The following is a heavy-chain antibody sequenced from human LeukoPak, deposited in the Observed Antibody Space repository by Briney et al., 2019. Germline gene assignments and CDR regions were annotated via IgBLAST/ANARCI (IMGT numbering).Heavy chain of an antibody. V-gene: IGHV3-23*01. CDR1: GYTFSSYA. CDR2: ISGSGGST. Sequence: PGGSLRLSCAASGYTFSSYAMSWVRQAPGKGLEWVSAISGSGGSTYYADSVKGRFTISRDNSKNTLYLQMNSLRAEDTAVYYCAKEGRSLPTNRHIVVVPAAMASPFDYWGQGTLVTVSS. J-gene: IGHJ4*02. D-gene: IGHD2-2*01. CDR3: AKEGRSLPTNRHIVVVPAAMASPFDY.